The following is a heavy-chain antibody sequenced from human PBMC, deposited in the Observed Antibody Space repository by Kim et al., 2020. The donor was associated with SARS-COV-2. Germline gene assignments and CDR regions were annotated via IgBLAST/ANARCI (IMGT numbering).Heavy chain of an antibody. J-gene: IGHJ4*02. CDR3: AREYNGLFDS. V-gene: IGHV3-23*03. D-gene: IGHD1-20*01. CDR1: GYTFNTYA. CDR2: ITGSGRTK. Sequence: GGSLRLSCAASGYTFNTYAVSWVRQAPGKGLECVSLITGSGRTKYYADSVRGRFTISRDNSKDTLYLQMNSLRAEDSALYYCAREYNGLFDSWGQGTLVT.